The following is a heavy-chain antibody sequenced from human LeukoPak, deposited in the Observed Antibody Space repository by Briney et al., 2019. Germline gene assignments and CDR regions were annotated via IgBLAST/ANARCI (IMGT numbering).Heavy chain of an antibody. J-gene: IGHJ4*02. Sequence: SVKVSCKASGGTFSSYAISWVRQAPGQGLEWMGGIIPIFGTANYAQKFQGRVTITADESTSTAYMELSSLRSEDTAVYYCARDPLSVEWSYGGFDYWAQGTLVTVSS. D-gene: IGHD3-3*01. V-gene: IGHV1-69*01. CDR2: IIPIFGTA. CDR3: ARDPLSVEWSYGGFDY. CDR1: GGTFSSYA.